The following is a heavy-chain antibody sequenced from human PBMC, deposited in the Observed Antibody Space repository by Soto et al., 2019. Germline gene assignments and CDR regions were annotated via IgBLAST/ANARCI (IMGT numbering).Heavy chain of an antibody. CDR3: ANGPTIFGVVISYNYYYGLDV. J-gene: IGHJ6*02. D-gene: IGHD3-3*01. Sequence: GESLKISCAASGFTFSTHAMSWVRQAPGKGLEWVSAISGSGGNTYYADSVKGRFTISRDNSKNTLYLQMNSLRTEDTAVYYCANGPTIFGVVISYNYYYGLDVWGQGTTVTVSS. CDR2: ISGSGGNT. V-gene: IGHV3-23*01. CDR1: GFTFSTHA.